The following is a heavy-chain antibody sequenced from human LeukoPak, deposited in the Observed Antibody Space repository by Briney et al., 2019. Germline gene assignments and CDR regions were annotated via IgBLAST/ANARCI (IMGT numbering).Heavy chain of an antibody. CDR1: GGSISSYY. J-gene: IGHJ5*02. CDR3: ARGGSDCSSTSCYPNWFDP. V-gene: IGHV4-4*07. D-gene: IGHD2-2*01. Sequence: SETLSLTCTVSGGSISSYYWSWIRQPAGKGLEWIGRIYTSGCTNYNPSLKSRVTMSVDTSKNQFSLKLSSVTAADTAVYYCARGGSDCSSTSCYPNWFDPWGQGTLVTVSS. CDR2: IYTSGCT.